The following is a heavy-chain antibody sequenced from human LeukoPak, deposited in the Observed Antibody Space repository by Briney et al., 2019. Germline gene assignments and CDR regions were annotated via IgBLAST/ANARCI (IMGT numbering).Heavy chain of an antibody. CDR2: IRYDGSNT. J-gene: IGHJ1*01. V-gene: IGHV3-30*02. Sequence: PGGSLRLSCAASGFTFSSYGMHWVRQAPGKGLEWVAFIRYDGSNTYYADSVKGRFTISRDNSKNTLYLQMNSLRAEDTAVYYCSLGELSSRAEYFQHWGQGTLVTVSS. CDR3: SLGELSSRAEYFQH. D-gene: IGHD3-16*02. CDR1: GFTFSSYG.